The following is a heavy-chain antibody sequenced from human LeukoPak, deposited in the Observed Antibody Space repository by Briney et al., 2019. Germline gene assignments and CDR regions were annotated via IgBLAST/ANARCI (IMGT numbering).Heavy chain of an antibody. CDR3: ARTNVEMATTFDY. J-gene: IGHJ4*02. D-gene: IGHD5-24*01. V-gene: IGHV4-59*11. CDR2: IYHTGST. CDR1: GGSISSHY. Sequence: SETLSLTCTVSGGSISSHYWSWIRQPPGKGLEWIAYIYHTGSTNYNPSLKSRVTISVDTSKNQFSLKLSSVTAADTAVYYCARTNVEMATTFDYWGQETLVTVSS.